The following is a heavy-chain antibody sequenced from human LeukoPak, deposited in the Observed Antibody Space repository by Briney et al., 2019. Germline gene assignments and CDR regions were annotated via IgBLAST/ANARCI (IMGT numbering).Heavy chain of an antibody. V-gene: IGHV1-18*01. J-gene: IGHJ4*02. Sequence: ASVKVSCKPSGYTFTSYSITWVRQAPGQGLERMGWISAYNGNTNYAQKLQGRVIMTTDTSTSTAYMELRSLRSDDTAVYYCARGGSSWYLFDYWGQGTLVTVSS. CDR3: ARGGSSWYLFDY. CDR1: GYTFTSYS. CDR2: ISAYNGNT. D-gene: IGHD6-13*01.